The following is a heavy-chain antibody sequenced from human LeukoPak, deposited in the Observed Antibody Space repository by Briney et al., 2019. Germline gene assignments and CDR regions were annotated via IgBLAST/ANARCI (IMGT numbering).Heavy chain of an antibody. CDR1: GFTFSSYL. D-gene: IGHD4-23*01. Sequence: GGSLRLSCAASGFTFSSYLMHWVRQVPGKGLGWVSRIGTDGSSTTYADYVKGRFTISRDNAKSTLYLQMNSLRAEDTALYYCARDKYGGNSNAFDIWGQGTLVTVSS. J-gene: IGHJ3*02. CDR2: IGTDGSST. CDR3: ARDKYGGNSNAFDI. V-gene: IGHV3-74*01.